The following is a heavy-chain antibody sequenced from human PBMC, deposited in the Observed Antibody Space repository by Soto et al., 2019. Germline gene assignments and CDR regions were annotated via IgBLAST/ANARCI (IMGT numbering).Heavy chain of an antibody. D-gene: IGHD1-7*01. J-gene: IGHJ3*02. Sequence: HPGGSLRLSCAASGFTFRSYAMNWVRQAPGKGLEWVSAISGSAGSTYYADSVKGRFTISRDTSKNTLYLQMNSLRAEDTAVYYCAKGNSWSPALVLDIWGQGTMVTVSS. CDR2: ISGSAGST. V-gene: IGHV3-23*01. CDR1: GFTFRSYA. CDR3: AKGNSWSPALVLDI.